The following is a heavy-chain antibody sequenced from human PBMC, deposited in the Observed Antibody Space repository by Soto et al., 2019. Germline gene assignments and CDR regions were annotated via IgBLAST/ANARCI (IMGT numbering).Heavy chain of an antibody. V-gene: IGHV3-30*03. CDR2: IIYAGSNK. CDR3: ARSEQYQVFAFDI. D-gene: IGHD6-19*01. Sequence: PGGSLRLSCAASGFTFSSYGMHWVRQAPGKGLEWVALIIYAGSNKNYADSVKGRFTISRDNSKNTLYLQMNSLRPEDTAVYYCARSEQYQVFAFDIWGQGAMVTVSS. CDR1: GFTFSSYG. J-gene: IGHJ3*02.